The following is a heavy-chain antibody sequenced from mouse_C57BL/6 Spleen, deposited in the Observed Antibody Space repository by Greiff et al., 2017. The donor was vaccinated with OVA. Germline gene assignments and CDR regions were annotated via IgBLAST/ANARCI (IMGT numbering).Heavy chain of an antibody. J-gene: IGHJ2*01. D-gene: IGHD2-4*01. CDR1: GYSITSGYD. V-gene: IGHV3-1*01. Sequence: EVKLVESGPGMVKPSQSLSLTCTVTGYSITSGYDWHWIRHFPGNKLEWMGYISYSGSTNYNPSLKSRISITHDTAKNHFFLKLNSVTTEDTATYYCARWYDYEHYFDYWGQGTTLTVSS. CDR3: ARWYDYEHYFDY. CDR2: ISYSGST.